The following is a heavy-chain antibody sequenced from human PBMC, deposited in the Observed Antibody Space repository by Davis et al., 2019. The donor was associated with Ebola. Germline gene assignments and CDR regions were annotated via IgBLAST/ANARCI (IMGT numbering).Heavy chain of an antibody. Sequence: PGGSLRLSCAASGFTFSSYWMHWVRQAPGKGMVWVSRINSDVSRTNYADSVKGRFTISRDNATNTLYLQMNSLRAEDTSVYYCARVTFQYYGSGSDVRGQGTLVTVSS. CDR1: GFTFSSYW. D-gene: IGHD3-10*01. V-gene: IGHV3-74*01. J-gene: IGHJ4*02. CDR2: INSDVSRT. CDR3: ARVTFQYYGSGSDV.